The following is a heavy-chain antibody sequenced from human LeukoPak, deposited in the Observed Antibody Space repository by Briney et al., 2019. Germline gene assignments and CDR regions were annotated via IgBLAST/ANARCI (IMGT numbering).Heavy chain of an antibody. CDR3: AIMESTDWYFDL. CDR2: ISGSGGST. J-gene: IGHJ2*01. Sequence: GGSLRLSCAASGFTFSTYAMSWVRQAPGKGLEWVSAISGSGGSTYYADSVKGRFTISRDNSKNTLYLQMNSLRAEDTAVYYCAIMESTDWYFDLWGRGTLVTVSS. CDR1: GFTFSTYA. D-gene: IGHD2-8*01. V-gene: IGHV3-23*01.